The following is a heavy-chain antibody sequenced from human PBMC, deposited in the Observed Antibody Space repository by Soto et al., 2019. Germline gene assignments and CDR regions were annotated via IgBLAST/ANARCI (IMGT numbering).Heavy chain of an antibody. D-gene: IGHD3-10*01. CDR1: GFTFSSYW. Sequence: GGSLRLSCAASGFTFSSYWMSWVRQAPGKGLEWVANIKQDGSEKYYVDSVKGRFTISRDNAKNSLYLQMNSLRAEDTAVYYCARDTNRYFDVLLWFGEDEGFDYWGQGTLVTVSS. CDR2: IKQDGSEK. V-gene: IGHV3-7*01. CDR3: ARDTNRYFDVLLWFGEDEGFDY. J-gene: IGHJ4*02.